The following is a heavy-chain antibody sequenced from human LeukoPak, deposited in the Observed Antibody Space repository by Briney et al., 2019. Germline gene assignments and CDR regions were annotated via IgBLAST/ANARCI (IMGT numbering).Heavy chain of an antibody. CDR2: IKSKTDGGTT. Sequence: PGGSLRLSCAVSGFTFSNAWMSWVRQAPGKGLEWVGRIKSKTDGGTTDYAAPVKGRFTISRDDSKNTLYLQMNSLKTEDTAVYYCTTEGTTIFGVVLGGTDVDYWGQGTLVTVSS. D-gene: IGHD3-3*01. CDR3: TTEGTTIFGVVLGGTDVDY. V-gene: IGHV3-15*01. CDR1: GFTFSNAW. J-gene: IGHJ4*02.